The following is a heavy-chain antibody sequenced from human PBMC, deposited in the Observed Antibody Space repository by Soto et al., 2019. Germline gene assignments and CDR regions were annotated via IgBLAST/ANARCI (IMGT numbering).Heavy chain of an antibody. J-gene: IGHJ6*04. D-gene: IGHD2-15*01. CDR3: ARCASGGYYNSYAMDF. Sequence: EVQLVESGGGLVQPGGSLRLSCAASGFTFSTYSLTWVRQAPGKGLEWVSYISGRSSAIYYADSVKGRFTISRDNAKNSLYLRMTRRRDEYTAGNYWARCASGGYYNSYAMDFWGKGPPLTVP. V-gene: IGHV3-48*02. CDR2: ISGRSSAI. CDR1: GFTFSTYS.